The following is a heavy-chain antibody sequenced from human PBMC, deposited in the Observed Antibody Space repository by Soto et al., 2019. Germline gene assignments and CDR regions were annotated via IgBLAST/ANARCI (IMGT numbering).Heavy chain of an antibody. CDR2: IYYSGST. CDR1: GGSISSGGYS. CDR3: ARGLGASGWSTFDF. D-gene: IGHD6-19*01. Sequence: PSETLSLTCAVSGGSISSGGYSWSWIRQPPGKGLEWIGYIYYSGSTNYNPSLKSRVTISLDTSKNHFSLKLSSVTAADTAVYYCARGLGASGWSTFDFWGQGTLVTVSS. V-gene: IGHV4-61*03. J-gene: IGHJ4*02.